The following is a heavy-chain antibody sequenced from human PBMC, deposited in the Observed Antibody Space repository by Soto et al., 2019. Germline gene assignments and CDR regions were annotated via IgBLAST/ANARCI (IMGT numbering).Heavy chain of an antibody. J-gene: IGHJ4*02. CDR2: ITGSGGST. V-gene: IGHV3-23*01. CDR3: AKDRYGDYGGIDY. Sequence: GGSLTLSCAASGFSISSYGMIWVSQAPGKGLEWVSVITGSGGSTYYANPVKGRFTISRDTSKNTLFPQMNSLRAEATAAYYYAKDRYGDYGGIDYWGQGTMVTVSS. D-gene: IGHD4-17*01. CDR1: GFSISSYG.